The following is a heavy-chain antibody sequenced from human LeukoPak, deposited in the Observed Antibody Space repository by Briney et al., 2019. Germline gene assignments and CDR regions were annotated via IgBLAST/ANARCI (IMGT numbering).Heavy chain of an antibody. CDR3: ARDRRFYGDPADYYYMDV. D-gene: IGHD4-17*01. CDR1: GGSISSYY. Sequence: PSETLSLTCTVSGGSISSYYWSWIRQPAGKGLEWIGRIHTSGSTNYNPSLKSRVTISVDTSKNQFSLKLSSVTAADTAVYYCARDRRFYGDPADYYYMDVWGKGTTVTVSS. V-gene: IGHV4-4*07. J-gene: IGHJ6*03. CDR2: IHTSGST.